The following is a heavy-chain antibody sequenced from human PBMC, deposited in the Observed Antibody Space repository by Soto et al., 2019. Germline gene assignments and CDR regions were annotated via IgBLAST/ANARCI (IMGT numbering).Heavy chain of an antibody. CDR2: IYYSGST. J-gene: IGHJ4*02. V-gene: IGHV4-30-4*01. D-gene: IGHD4-4*01. CDR1: GGSTSSGDYY. Sequence: SETLSLTCTVSGGSTSSGDYYWSWIRQPPGKGLEWIGYIYYSGSTYYNPSLKSRVTISVDTSKNQFSLKLSSVTAADTAVYCCARFASNTYYFDYWGQGTLVTVSS. CDR3: ARFASNTYYFDY.